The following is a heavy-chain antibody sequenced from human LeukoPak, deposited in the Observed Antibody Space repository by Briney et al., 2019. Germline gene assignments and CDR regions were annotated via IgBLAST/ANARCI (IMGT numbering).Heavy chain of an antibody. CDR1: GFTFSSYS. CDR2: ISSSSSYI. CDR3: ARPPNYDSSGYPRYYFDY. V-gene: IGHV3-21*01. Sequence: GGSLRLSCAASGFTFSSYSMNWVRQAPVKGLEWVSSISSSSSYIYYADSVKGRFTISRDNAKNSLYLQMNSLRAEDTAVYYCARPPNYDSSGYPRYYFDYWGQGTLVTVSS. D-gene: IGHD3-22*01. J-gene: IGHJ4*02.